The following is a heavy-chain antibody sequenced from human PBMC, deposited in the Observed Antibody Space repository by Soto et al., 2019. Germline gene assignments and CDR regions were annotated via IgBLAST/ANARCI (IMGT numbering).Heavy chain of an antibody. V-gene: IGHV1-69*05. D-gene: IGHD2-15*01. Sequence: SVKVSCKASGGTFSSYAISWVRQAPGQGLEWMGGIIPIFGTTNYAQKLQGRVTMTTDTSTSTAYMELRSLRSDDTAVYYCARDLPGGPDYWGQGTLVTVS. CDR3: ARDLPGGPDY. CDR1: GGTFSSYA. CDR2: IIPIFGTT. J-gene: IGHJ4*02.